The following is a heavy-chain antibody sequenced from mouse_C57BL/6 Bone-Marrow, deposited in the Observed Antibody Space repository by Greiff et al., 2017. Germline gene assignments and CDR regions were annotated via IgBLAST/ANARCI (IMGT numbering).Heavy chain of an antibody. D-gene: IGHD2-2*01. CDR1: GYAFTNYL. CDR2: INPGSGGT. V-gene: IGHV1-54*01. Sequence: VQLQQSGAELVRPGTSVKVSCKASGYAFTNYLIEWVKQRPGQGLEWIGVINPGSGGTNYNEKFKGKATLTADKSSSTAYMQLSSLTSEDSAVYFCARGDGNDRCAYWGQGTLVTVSA. J-gene: IGHJ3*01. CDR3: ARGDGNDRCAY.